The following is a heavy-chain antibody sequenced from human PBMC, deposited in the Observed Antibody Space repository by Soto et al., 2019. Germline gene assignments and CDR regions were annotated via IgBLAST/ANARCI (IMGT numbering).Heavy chain of an antibody. J-gene: IGHJ4*02. CDR3: AKARAQYYDFWSGYPVDY. Sequence: PGGSLRLSCAASGCTFSSYAMSWVRQAPGKGLGWVSAISGSGGSTYYADSVKGRFTISRDNSKNTLYLQMNSLRAEDTAVYYCAKARAQYYDFWSGYPVDYWGQGTLVTVSS. CDR2: ISGSGGST. CDR1: GCTFSSYA. D-gene: IGHD3-3*01. V-gene: IGHV3-23*01.